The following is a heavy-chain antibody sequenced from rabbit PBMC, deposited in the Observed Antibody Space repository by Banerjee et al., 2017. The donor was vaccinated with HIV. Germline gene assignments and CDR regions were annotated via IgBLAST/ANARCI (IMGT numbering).Heavy chain of an antibody. Sequence: QQQLEEAGGDLVKPGASLTLTCKASGVDFSSNYWICWVRQAPGKGLEWIGCINSGSGGAYYASWAKGRFSISRSTSLNTVTLQMTSLTAADTATYFCARDFAGDSYYYGLDLWGPGTLVTVS. J-gene: IGHJ6*01. D-gene: IGHD8-1*01. CDR1: GVDFSSNYW. CDR2: INSGSGGA. V-gene: IGHV1S43*01. CDR3: ARDFAGDSYYYGLDL.